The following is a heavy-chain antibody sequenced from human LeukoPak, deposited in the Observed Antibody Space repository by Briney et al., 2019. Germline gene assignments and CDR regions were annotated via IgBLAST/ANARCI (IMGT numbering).Heavy chain of an antibody. CDR3: AKDRRYCSGGSCYWVY. D-gene: IGHD2-15*01. CDR2: ISGSGGST. CDR1: GFTFSSYA. V-gene: IGHV3-23*01. Sequence: PGGSLRLSCAASGFTFSSYAMSWVRQAPGKGLEWVSAISGSGGSTYCADSVKGRFTISRDNSKNTLYLQMNSLRAEDTAVYYCAKDRRYCSGGSCYWVYWGQGTLVTVSS. J-gene: IGHJ4*02.